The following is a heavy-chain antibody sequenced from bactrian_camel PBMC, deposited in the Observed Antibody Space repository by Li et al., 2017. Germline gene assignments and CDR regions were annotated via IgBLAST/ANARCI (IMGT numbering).Heavy chain of an antibody. J-gene: IGHJ4*01. CDR2: IYTGDGYT. Sequence: HVQLVESGGGSVQTGGSLTLSCTASSYTFGGNSCMGWFRQAPGKTREGVAAIYTGDGYTYYADSVKGRFTISRDNAKNILYLQMNDLKTEDTAMYYCARDEVWTTETPETEGTQVTVS. V-gene: IGHV3S1*01. D-gene: IGHD2*01. CDR1: SYTFGGNSC.